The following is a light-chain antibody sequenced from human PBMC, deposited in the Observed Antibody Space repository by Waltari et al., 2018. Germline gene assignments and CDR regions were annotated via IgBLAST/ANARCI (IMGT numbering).Light chain of an antibody. J-gene: IGKJ5*01. Sequence: EMVMTQSPATLSLSPGEGATLSCRASQTVSSNLACYQQKPGQAPRLLISGASTRATGIPARFSGSGSGTDFTLTISSLQSEDFAVYYCQQYNNWPFTFGQGTRLEIK. CDR2: GAS. V-gene: IGKV3-15*01. CDR1: QTVSSN. CDR3: QQYNNWPFT.